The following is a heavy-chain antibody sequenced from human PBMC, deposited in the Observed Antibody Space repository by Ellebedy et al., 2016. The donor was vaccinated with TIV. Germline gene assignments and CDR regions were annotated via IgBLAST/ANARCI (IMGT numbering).Heavy chain of an antibody. CDR2: ISTSGNTR. Sequence: GGSLRLXCAASGFTFSDYYMSWIRQAPGKGLEWISYISTSGNTRYYADSVKGRFTISRDNAKNSVVLQMNNLGAEDTAVYYCGRDNGDYVDYWGQGTLVTVSS. J-gene: IGHJ4*02. V-gene: IGHV3-11*01. D-gene: IGHD4-17*01. CDR1: GFTFSDYY. CDR3: GRDNGDYVDY.